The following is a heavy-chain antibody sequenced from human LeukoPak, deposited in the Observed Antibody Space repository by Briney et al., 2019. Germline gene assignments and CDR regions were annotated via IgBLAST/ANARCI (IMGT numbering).Heavy chain of an antibody. CDR3: ARDRGGSYFDY. CDR1: GGSFNSYF. V-gene: IGHV3-53*01. Sequence: ETLSLTCAVYGGSFNSYFWSWVRQAPGKGLEWVSVIYSGGSTYYADSVKGRFTISRDNSKNTLYLQMNSLRAEDTAVYYCARDRGGSYFDYWGQGTLVTVSS. CDR2: IYSGGST. D-gene: IGHD1-26*01. J-gene: IGHJ4*02.